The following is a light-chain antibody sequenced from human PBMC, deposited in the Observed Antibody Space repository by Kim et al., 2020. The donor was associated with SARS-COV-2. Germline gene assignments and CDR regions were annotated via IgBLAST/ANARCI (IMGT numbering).Light chain of an antibody. CDR3: SAWDSSLSGLV. V-gene: IGLV10-54*01. J-gene: IGLJ3*02. CDR1: SNNVGNQG. CDR2: RNN. Sequence: LTQPPSVSKGLRQTATLTCTGNSNNVGNQGAAWLQQHQGHPPKLLSYRNNNRPSGISERLSASRSGNTASLTITGLQPEDEADYYCSAWDSSLSGLVFGGGTKLTVL.